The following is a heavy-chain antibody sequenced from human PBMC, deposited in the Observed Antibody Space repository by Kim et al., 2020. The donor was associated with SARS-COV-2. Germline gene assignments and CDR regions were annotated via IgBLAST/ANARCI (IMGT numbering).Heavy chain of an antibody. J-gene: IGHJ4*02. D-gene: IGHD2-2*01. CDR1: GFSLGDYW. CDR3: ARWTSTSYY. CDR2: IKQDGTDK. Sequence: GGSLRLSCAASGFSLGDYWMNWVRQAPGKGLEWVANIKQDGTDKHYVDSVKGRFTISRDNAKNSLYQQMNSLRAEDTAVYYCARWTSTSYYWGQGTLVTVSS. V-gene: IGHV3-7*01.